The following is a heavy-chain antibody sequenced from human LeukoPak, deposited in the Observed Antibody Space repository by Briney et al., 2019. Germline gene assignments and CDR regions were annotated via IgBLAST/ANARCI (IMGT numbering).Heavy chain of an antibody. V-gene: IGHV1-58*02. J-gene: IGHJ5*02. Sequence: SVKVSCKASGFTFTSSAMQWVRQARGQRLEWIGWIVVGSGNTNYAQKFQERVTITRDMSTSTAYVELSSLRSEDAAVYYCAAFGGAKNSVTVWGSWGQGTLVTVSS. D-gene: IGHD3-16*01. CDR1: GFTFTSSA. CDR2: IVVGSGNT. CDR3: AAFGGAKNSVTVWGS.